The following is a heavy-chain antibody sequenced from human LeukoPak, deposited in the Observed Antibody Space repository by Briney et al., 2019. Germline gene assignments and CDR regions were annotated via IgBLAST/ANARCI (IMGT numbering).Heavy chain of an antibody. V-gene: IGHV4-34*01. CDR3: ARGYSSGWYGLRVFDY. J-gene: IGHJ4*02. Sequence: PSETLSLTCAVYGGSFSGYYWSWIRQPPGKGLEWIGEINHSGSTTYNPSLKSRVTISVDTSKNQFSLKLSSVTAADTAVYYCARGYSSGWYGLRVFDYWGQGTLVTVSS. CDR1: GGSFSGYY. CDR2: INHSGST. D-gene: IGHD6-19*01.